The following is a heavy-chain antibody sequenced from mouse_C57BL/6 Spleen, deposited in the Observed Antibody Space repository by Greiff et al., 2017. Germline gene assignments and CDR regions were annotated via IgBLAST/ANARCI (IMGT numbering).Heavy chain of an antibody. CDR1: GFTFSDYG. D-gene: IGHD2-1*01. V-gene: IGHV5-17*01. CDR2: ISSGSSTI. CDR3: ARPIYYALMDY. J-gene: IGHJ4*01. Sequence: EVQLVESGGGLVKPGGSLKLSCAASGFTFSDYGMHWVRQAPEKGLEWVAYISSGSSTIYYADTVKGRFTISRDNAKNTLFLQMTSLRSEDTAMYYCARPIYYALMDYWGQGTSVTVSS.